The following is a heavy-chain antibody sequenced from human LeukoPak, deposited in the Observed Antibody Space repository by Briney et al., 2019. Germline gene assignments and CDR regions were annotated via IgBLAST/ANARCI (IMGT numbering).Heavy chain of an antibody. CDR2: ISASGGNT. V-gene: IGHV3-23*01. CDR1: GFTFSSQV. D-gene: IGHD3-22*01. Sequence: GGSLRLSCGASGFTFSSQVMSWVRQAPGKGLEWVSGISASGGNTYYADSVKGRFTISRDNSKNTLFLQMNSLRAEDTAVYYCAKDSIGYYRPFDYWGQGTLVTVSS. CDR3: AKDSIGYYRPFDY. J-gene: IGHJ4*02.